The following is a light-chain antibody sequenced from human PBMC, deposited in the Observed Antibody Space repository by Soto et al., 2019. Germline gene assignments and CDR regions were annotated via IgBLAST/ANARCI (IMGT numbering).Light chain of an antibody. V-gene: IGKV1-27*01. Sequence: DIQLTQSPSSLSASVGDRVTNTCRASQGIGNFVAWYQQKPGKVHKLLISAASSLQSGVPSRFSGRGSGTDFTLTITSLQPEDVATYYCQKYSSAITFGQGTRLEIK. CDR2: AAS. J-gene: IGKJ5*01. CDR3: QKYSSAIT. CDR1: QGIGNF.